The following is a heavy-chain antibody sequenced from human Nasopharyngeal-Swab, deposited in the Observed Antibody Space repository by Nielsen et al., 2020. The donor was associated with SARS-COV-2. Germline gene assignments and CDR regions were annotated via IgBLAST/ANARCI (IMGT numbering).Heavy chain of an antibody. V-gene: IGHV4-34*01. CDR3: ARGRPWGYVWGTYRNDAFDI. J-gene: IGHJ3*02. Sequence: SETLSLTCAVYVGSFSVYYWSWIRQPPGKVLEWIGEINHSGSTNYNPSLKSRVTISVDTSKNQVSLKLSSVTAADTAVYYCARGRPWGYVWGTYRNDAFDIWGQGTMVTVSS. CDR1: VGSFSVYY. CDR2: INHSGST. D-gene: IGHD3-16*02.